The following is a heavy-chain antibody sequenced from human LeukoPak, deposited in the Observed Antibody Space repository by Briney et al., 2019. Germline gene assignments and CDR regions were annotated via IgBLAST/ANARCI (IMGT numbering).Heavy chain of an antibody. CDR1: GYTFTSYG. Sequence: GASVRVSCKASGYTFTSYGISWVPQAPGQGLEWMGWISAYNGNTNYAQKLQGRVTMTTDTSTSTAYMELRSLRSDDTAVYYCARDSSRYDLTYFDYWSQGTLVTVSS. CDR2: ISAYNGNT. V-gene: IGHV1-18*01. CDR3: ARDSSRYDLTYFDY. J-gene: IGHJ4*02. D-gene: IGHD1-1*01.